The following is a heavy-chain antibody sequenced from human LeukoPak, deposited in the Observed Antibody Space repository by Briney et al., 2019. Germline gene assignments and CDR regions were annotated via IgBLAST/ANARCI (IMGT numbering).Heavy chain of an antibody. D-gene: IGHD5-24*01. CDR2: INHSGST. V-gene: IGHV4-34*01. Sequence: SETLSLTCAVYGGSFSGYYWSWIRQPPGKGLEWIGEINHSGSTNCNPSLKSRVTISVDTSKNQFSLKVTSVTAADTAVYYCAGGRFVRWLQPYYFDCWGQGTLVTVSS. J-gene: IGHJ4*02. CDR1: GGSFSGYY. CDR3: AGGRFVRWLQPYYFDC.